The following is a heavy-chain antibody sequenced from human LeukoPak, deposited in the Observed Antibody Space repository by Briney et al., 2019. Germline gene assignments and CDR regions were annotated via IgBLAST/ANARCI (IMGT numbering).Heavy chain of an antibody. CDR3: ARVTSSSWYYFDY. Sequence: PSETLSLTCAVSGGSISSCNWWCWVRQPPGKGLGRSWEIYHSGSTNYDPSLKGRVTISVDKSKNQFSLQLSSVTAEDTAVYYCARVTSSSWYYFDYWGQGTLVTVSS. CDR1: GGSISSCNW. V-gene: IGHV4-4*02. J-gene: IGHJ4*02. D-gene: IGHD6-13*01. CDR2: IYHSGST.